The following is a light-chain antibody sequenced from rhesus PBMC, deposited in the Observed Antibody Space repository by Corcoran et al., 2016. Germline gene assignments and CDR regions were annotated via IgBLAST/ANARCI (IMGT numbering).Light chain of an antibody. CDR2: DAS. CDR3: LQHNSYPLT. J-gene: IGKJ4*01. Sequence: DIQMTQSPSSLSASVGDTVTITCRASQGISSYLNWFQPKQGKAPKHLIYDASSLESGVPSRFSGSGAGTDFTLTISSLQPEDFAAYYGLQHNSYPLTFGGGTKVEIK. CDR1: QGISSY. V-gene: IGKV1-28*03.